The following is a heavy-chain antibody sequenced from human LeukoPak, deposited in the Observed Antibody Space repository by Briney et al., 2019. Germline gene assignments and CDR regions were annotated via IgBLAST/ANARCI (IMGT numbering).Heavy chain of an antibody. D-gene: IGHD6-13*01. J-gene: IGHJ4*02. CDR1: GYTFTSND. CDR3: AKGTVCGSGGKCSGSWYYDY. Sequence: ASVKVSCKASGYTFTSNDINWVRQATGQGLEWMGWMNPNSGNTGYAQKFQGRVAMTRNTSISTAYMELSSLRSEDTAVYYCAKGTVCGSGGKCSGSWYYDYWGQGTLVTVSS. CDR2: MNPNSGNT. V-gene: IGHV1-8*01.